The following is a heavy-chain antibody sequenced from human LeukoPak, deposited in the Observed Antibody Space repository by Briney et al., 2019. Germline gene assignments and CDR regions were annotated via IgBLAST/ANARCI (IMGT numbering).Heavy chain of an antibody. J-gene: IGHJ4*02. D-gene: IGHD3-3*01. CDR1: GGSFSGYY. CDR3: ARGLGYYDFWSGYMTHYYMDV. CDR2: INHSGST. V-gene: IGHV4-34*01. Sequence: SETLSLTCAVYGGSFSGYYWSWIRQPPGKGLEWIGEINHSGSTNYNPSLKSRVTISVDTSKNQFSLKLSSVTAADTAVYYCARGLGYYDFWSGYMTHYYMDVWGQGTLVTVSS.